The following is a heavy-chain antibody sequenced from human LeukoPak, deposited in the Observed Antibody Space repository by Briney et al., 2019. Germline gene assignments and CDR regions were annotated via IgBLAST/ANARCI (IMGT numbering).Heavy chain of an antibody. Sequence: PGGSLRLSCAASGFTFSSYAMHWVRQAPGKGLEWVAVISYDGSNKYYADSVKGRFTISRDNSKNTLYLQMNSLRAEDTAVYYCAKEWRLLRDLWNLDYWGQGTLVTVSS. D-gene: IGHD2-21*02. CDR2: ISYDGSNK. V-gene: IGHV3-30-3*01. CDR3: AKEWRLLRDLWNLDY. J-gene: IGHJ4*02. CDR1: GFTFSSYA.